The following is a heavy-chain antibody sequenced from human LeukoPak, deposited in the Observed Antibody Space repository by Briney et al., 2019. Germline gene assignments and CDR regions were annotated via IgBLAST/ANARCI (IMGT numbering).Heavy chain of an antibody. Sequence: GGSLRLSCAASGFTFSSYSMNWVRQAPGKGLEWISYISSYSSTIYYADSVKGRFTISRDNAKNSLYLQMNSLRAEDTAVYYCAREDYSDSSGYYLPDSWGQGTLVTVSS. J-gene: IGHJ4*02. CDR2: ISSYSSTI. D-gene: IGHD3-22*01. V-gene: IGHV3-48*01. CDR1: GFTFSSYS. CDR3: AREDYSDSSGYYLPDS.